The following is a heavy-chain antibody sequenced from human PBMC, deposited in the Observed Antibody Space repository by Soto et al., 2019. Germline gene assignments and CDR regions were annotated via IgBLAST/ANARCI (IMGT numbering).Heavy chain of an antibody. V-gene: IGHV3-48*02. Sequence: GGSLRLSCVASGFTFSSYGMNWVRRAPGKGLEWVSSIYYSSSTIYYADSVKGRFTISRDNAKNSLYLQMSSLRDDDTAVYYCATNSASYGGYWGQGTLVTVSS. J-gene: IGHJ4*02. CDR1: GFTFSSYG. CDR2: IYYSSSTI. CDR3: ATNSASYGGY. D-gene: IGHD1-26*01.